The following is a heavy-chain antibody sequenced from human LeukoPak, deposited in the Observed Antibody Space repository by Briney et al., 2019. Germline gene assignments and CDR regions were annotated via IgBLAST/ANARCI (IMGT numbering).Heavy chain of an antibody. J-gene: IGHJ4*02. Sequence: ASVKVSCTASGYTFTSYGISWVRQAPGQRLEWMGWINAGNGNTKYSQKFQGRVTITRDTSASTAYMELSSLRSEDTAVYYCARPVMYSSGPFDYWGQGTLVTVSS. D-gene: IGHD6-19*01. CDR1: GYTFTSYG. CDR3: ARPVMYSSGPFDY. CDR2: INAGNGNT. V-gene: IGHV1-3*01.